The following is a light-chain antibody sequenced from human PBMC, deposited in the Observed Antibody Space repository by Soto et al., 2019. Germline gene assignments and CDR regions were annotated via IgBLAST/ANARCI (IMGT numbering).Light chain of an antibody. CDR3: QQSYDTAPFT. J-gene: IGKJ3*01. V-gene: IGKV1-39*01. Sequence: DIQMTQSPASLSASVGDRVTITCRASQNIRTYLNWYQQKPGKAPKLLVYAASKLHSGVPSRFSASGSGTDFTLTISSLQPEDFATYFCQQSYDTAPFTFGPGTKLDIK. CDR2: AAS. CDR1: QNIRTY.